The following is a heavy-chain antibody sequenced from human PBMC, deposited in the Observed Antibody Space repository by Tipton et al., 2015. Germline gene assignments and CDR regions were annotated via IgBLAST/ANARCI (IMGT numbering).Heavy chain of an antibody. CDR1: GGSISSSSYY. Sequence: TLSLTCTVSGGSISSSSYYWAWIRQPPGKGLEWIGGLYFSGSTYYNPSLKSRVTISIDRFKNQFSLKLSSVTAADTAVYYCARSNYDLLTGYSRSFDYWGRGTLVTVSS. D-gene: IGHD3-9*01. CDR3: ARSNYDLLTGYSRSFDY. J-gene: IGHJ4*02. CDR2: LYFSGST. V-gene: IGHV4-39*01.